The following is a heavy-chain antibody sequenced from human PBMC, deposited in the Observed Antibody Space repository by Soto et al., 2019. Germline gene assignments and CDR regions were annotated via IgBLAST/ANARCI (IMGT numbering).Heavy chain of an antibody. D-gene: IGHD2-2*01. Sequence: GGSLRLSCAASGFSSSSCGMHWVRQAPGKGLEWVAIISYDGSYKYYADSVKGRFTISRDNSKNTLYLQMNSLRVEDTGVYYCAKDRLHVGYCSIASCFVGYYYGMDFRGQGSSVTGSS. CDR3: AKDRLHVGYCSIASCFVGYYYGMDF. CDR1: GFSSSSCG. V-gene: IGHV3-30*18. J-gene: IGHJ6*02. CDR2: ISYDGSYK.